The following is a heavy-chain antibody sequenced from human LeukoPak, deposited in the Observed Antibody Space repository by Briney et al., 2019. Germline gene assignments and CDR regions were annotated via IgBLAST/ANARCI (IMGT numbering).Heavy chain of an antibody. CDR2: ISSSSTYI. V-gene: IGHV3-21*01. CDR1: GFTFSNFG. J-gene: IGHJ4*02. Sequence: GGSLRLSCAASGFTFSNFGMNWVRQAPGKGLEWVSSISSSSTYIYYADSVKGRFTISRDNAKNSLYLQMSSLRAEDTAVYYCARGSQQLAGDSYWGQGTLVTVSS. D-gene: IGHD3-22*01. CDR3: ARGSQQLAGDSY.